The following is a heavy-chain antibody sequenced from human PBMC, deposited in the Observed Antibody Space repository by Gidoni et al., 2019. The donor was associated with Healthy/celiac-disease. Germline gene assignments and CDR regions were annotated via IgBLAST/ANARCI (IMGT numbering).Heavy chain of an antibody. D-gene: IGHD6-19*01. CDR3: ARDLKVAGTDWFDP. Sequence: QLQLQESGPGLVKPSETLSLTCTVSGGSISSSSYYWGWIRQPPGKGLEWIGNIYYSGSTYYNPSLKSRVTISVDTSKNQFSLKLSSVTAADTAVYYCARDLKVAGTDWFDPWGQGTLVTVSS. J-gene: IGHJ5*02. CDR1: GGSISSSSYY. V-gene: IGHV4-39*07. CDR2: IYYSGST.